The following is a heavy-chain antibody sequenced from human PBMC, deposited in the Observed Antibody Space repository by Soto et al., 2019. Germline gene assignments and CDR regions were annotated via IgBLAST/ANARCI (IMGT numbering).Heavy chain of an antibody. CDR3: ARAGCSGGSCYRPYYYYGMDV. Sequence: QVQLVESGGGLVKPGGSLRLSCAASGFTFSDYYMSWIRQAPGKGLEWVSYISSSSSYIYYADSVKGRFTISRDNAKNSLYLQMNSLRAEDTAVYYCARAGCSGGSCYRPYYYYGMDVWGQGTTVTVSS. J-gene: IGHJ6*02. CDR2: ISSSSSYI. CDR1: GFTFSDYY. D-gene: IGHD2-15*01. V-gene: IGHV3-11*06.